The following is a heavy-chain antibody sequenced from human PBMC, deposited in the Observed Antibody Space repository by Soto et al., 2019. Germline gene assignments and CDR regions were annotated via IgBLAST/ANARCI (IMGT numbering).Heavy chain of an antibody. J-gene: IGHJ1*01. D-gene: IGHD3-10*01. CDR2: IDTLSSTI. V-gene: IGHV3-48*01. Sequence: DVQLVESGGGLVQPGGSLRLSCAASGFTFSSSSMNWVRQAPGKGLERVSFIDTLSSTIDYEDSVRGKFTISRDNAKNSLYLQRNGLSAEDTAIYFCTGGGVGRGPGYWGQGTLVTVAS. CDR3: TGGGVGRGPGY. CDR1: GFTFSSSS.